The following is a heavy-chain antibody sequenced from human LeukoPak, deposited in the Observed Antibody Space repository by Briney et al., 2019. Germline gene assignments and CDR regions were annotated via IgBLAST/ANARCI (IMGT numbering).Heavy chain of an antibody. D-gene: IGHD6-19*01. Sequence: PSXXLSLTCTVSGGSISSYCWSWIRQPPGKGLEWIGYIYYSGSTNYNPSLKSRVTISVDTSKNQFSLKLSSVTAADTAVYYCARRNKFSSGWFVIDYWGQGTLVTVSS. J-gene: IGHJ4*02. V-gene: IGHV4-59*01. CDR3: ARRNKFSSGWFVIDY. CDR2: IYYSGST. CDR1: GGSISSYC.